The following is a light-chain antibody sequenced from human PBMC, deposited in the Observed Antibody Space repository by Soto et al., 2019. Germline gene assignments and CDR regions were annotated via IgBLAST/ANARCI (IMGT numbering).Light chain of an antibody. J-gene: IGKJ1*01. CDR3: QQYNWT. CDR2: KAS. CDR1: QSISSW. Sequence: DIQMTQSPSTLSASVGDRVTITCRASQSISSWLAWYQQKPGKAPKLLIYKASSLESGVPSRSSGSGSGTEFTLTISSLQHDDFATYYCQQYNWTFGQGTKVEIK. V-gene: IGKV1-5*03.